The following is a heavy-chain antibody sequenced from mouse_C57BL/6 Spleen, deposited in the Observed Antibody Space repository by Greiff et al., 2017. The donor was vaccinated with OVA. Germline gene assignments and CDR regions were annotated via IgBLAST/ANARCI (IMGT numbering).Heavy chain of an antibody. D-gene: IGHD2-5*01. CDR2: INPSSGYT. CDR1: GYTFTSYW. Sequence: QVQLQQSGAELAKPGASVKLSCKASGYTFTSYWMHWVNQRPGQGLEWIGYINPSSGYTKYNQKFKDKATLTADKSSSTAYMQLSSLTYEDSAVYYGAKGYSNYDAMDYWGQGTSVTVSS. V-gene: IGHV1-7*01. CDR3: AKGYSNYDAMDY. J-gene: IGHJ4*01.